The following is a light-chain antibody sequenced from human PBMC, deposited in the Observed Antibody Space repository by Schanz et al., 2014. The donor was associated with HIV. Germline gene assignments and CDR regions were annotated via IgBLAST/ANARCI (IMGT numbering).Light chain of an antibody. CDR2: GNS. CDR1: SSNIGAGYD. Sequence: QSVLTQPPSVSGAPGQRVTISCTGSSSNIGAGYDVHWYQQLPGTAPKLLIYGNSNRPSGVPDRFSGSKSGTSASLAITGLQAEDEADYSCAAWDDTLDGPPVFGGGTKLIVL. J-gene: IGLJ3*02. CDR3: AAWDDTLDGPPV. V-gene: IGLV1-40*01.